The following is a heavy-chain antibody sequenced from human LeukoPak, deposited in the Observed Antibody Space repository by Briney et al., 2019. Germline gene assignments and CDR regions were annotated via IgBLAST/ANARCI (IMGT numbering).Heavy chain of an antibody. V-gene: IGHV1-69*04. D-gene: IGHD2-15*01. CDR2: IIPILGIA. CDR1: GGTFSSYA. Sequence: ASVTVSCTASGGTFSSYAISWVRQAPGQGLEWMGRIIPILGIANYAQKFQGRVTITADKSTSTDYMELSSLRSEDTAVYYCASAIVVVVAATGRYYGMDVWGQGTTVTVSS. CDR3: ASAIVVVVAATGRYYGMDV. J-gene: IGHJ6*02.